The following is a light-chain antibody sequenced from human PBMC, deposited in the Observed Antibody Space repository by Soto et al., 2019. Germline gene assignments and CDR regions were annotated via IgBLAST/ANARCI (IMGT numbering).Light chain of an antibody. CDR3: QQYNNWPRGT. V-gene: IGKV3-15*01. CDR1: QSVCTF. J-gene: IGKJ1*01. Sequence: DIVLTQSPATLSLSPGERATLSCRASQSVCTFFAWYQQKPGQPPRLLIYGASTRATGIPARFSGSGSGTEFTLTISSLQSEDLAVYYCQQYNNWPRGTFGQGTKVDIK. CDR2: GAS.